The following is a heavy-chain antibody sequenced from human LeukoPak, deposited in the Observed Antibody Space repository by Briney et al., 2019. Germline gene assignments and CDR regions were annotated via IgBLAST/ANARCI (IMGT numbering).Heavy chain of an antibody. V-gene: IGHV4-59*01. CDR2: IYYSGST. D-gene: IGHD1-1*01. CDR3: ARGHTTGTTSVWFGP. Sequence: SETLSLTCTVSAGSISTYYWSWIRQPPGKGLEWIGYIYYSGSTNYNPSLKSRVTISVDTSTNQFSLKLSSVTAADTAVYHCARGHTTGTTSVWFGPWGQGTLVTVSS. CDR1: AGSISTYY. J-gene: IGHJ5*02.